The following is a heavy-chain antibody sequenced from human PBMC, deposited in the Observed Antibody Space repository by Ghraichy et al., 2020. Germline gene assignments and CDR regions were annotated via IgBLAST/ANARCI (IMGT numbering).Heavy chain of an antibody. V-gene: IGHV3-7*01. CDR2: IKLSGSVK. D-gene: IGHD2-15*01. Sequence: GGSLRLSCAASGFTSNSYSMNWVRQAPGKGLEWVSNIKLSGSVKYFVDSVSGRFTISRDNANNSLYLQMSSLSAEDAAVYYCTRDPGWYYGMAVWGQGTTVTVSS. CDR3: TRDPGWYYGMAV. J-gene: IGHJ6*02. CDR1: GFTSNSYS.